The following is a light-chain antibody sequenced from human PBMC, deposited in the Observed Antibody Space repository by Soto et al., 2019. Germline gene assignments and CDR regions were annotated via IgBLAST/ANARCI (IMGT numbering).Light chain of an antibody. CDR1: LGIANY. J-gene: IGKJ1*01. CDR3: RKYNSAMWT. Sequence: DIQMTQSPPSLSASVGDRVTISCRASLGIANYVLWYQQRPGKVPKLLIYGASSLLSGVESRFTGSGTGTDFTLTISRLQPEDVGTYYCRKYNSAMWTFGQGTKVEI. CDR2: GAS. V-gene: IGKV1-27*01.